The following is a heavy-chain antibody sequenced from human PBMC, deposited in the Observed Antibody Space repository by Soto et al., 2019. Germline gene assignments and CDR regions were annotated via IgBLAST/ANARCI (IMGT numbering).Heavy chain of an antibody. D-gene: IGHD5-18*01. V-gene: IGHV4-30-4*01. CDR3: ARVRAYSYGYEDY. CDR1: GGSISNSGDYY. Sequence: KPSETLSLTCTVSGGSISNSGDYYWSWIRQSLGRGLEWIGYIYHTGTTYYNPSLRGRAVVSADTSENQFSLKLSSVTAADTAMYYCARVRAYSYGYEDYWGQGTLVTVSS. J-gene: IGHJ4*02. CDR2: IYHTGTT.